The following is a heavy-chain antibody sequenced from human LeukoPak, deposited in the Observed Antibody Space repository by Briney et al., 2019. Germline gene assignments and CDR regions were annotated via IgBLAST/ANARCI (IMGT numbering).Heavy chain of an antibody. D-gene: IGHD3-22*01. Sequence: GGSLRLSCAASGFAFRITAMTWVRQAPGKGLEWVSAITGSGGSTYYADSVKGRFTIFRDNSKNTLYLQMNSLRAEDTAVYYCAKLPSDSSGYYFFDYWGQGTLVTVSS. CDR3: AKLPSDSSGYYFFDY. CDR1: GFAFRITA. J-gene: IGHJ4*02. CDR2: ITGSGGST. V-gene: IGHV3-23*01.